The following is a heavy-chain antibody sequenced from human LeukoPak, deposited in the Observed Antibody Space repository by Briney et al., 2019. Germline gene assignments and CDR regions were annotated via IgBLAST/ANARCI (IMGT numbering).Heavy chain of an antibody. V-gene: IGHV3-30*18. D-gene: IGHD4-17*01. CDR2: ISYDGSNK. CDR1: GFTFSSYG. CDR3: AKVQGRVGDNGDYYYMDV. Sequence: GGSLRLSCAASGFTFSSYGMHWVRQAPGKGLEWVAVISYDGSNKYYADSVKGRFTISRDNSKNTLYLQMNSLRAEDTAVYYCAKVQGRVGDNGDYYYMDVWGKGTTVTVSS. J-gene: IGHJ6*03.